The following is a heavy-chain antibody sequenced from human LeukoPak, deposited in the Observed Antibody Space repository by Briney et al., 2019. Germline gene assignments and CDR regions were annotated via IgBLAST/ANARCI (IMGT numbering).Heavy chain of an antibody. CDR3: ARGPKGIFGVVTDYYYYYGMDV. J-gene: IGHJ6*02. Sequence: SETLSLTCAVYGGSFSGYYWSWIRQPPGKGLEWMGGINHIGSTNYNPSIMRRVTITVDTSKNQFSLKLSSVTAADTAVYYCARGPKGIFGVVTDYYYYYGMDVWGQGTTVTVSS. V-gene: IGHV4-34*01. D-gene: IGHD3-3*01. CDR1: GGSFSGYY. CDR2: INHIGST.